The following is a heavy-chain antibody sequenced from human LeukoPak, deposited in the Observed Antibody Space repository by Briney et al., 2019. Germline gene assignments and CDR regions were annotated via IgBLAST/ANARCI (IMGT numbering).Heavy chain of an antibody. D-gene: IGHD3-9*01. V-gene: IGHV3-7*03. CDR2: IKQDGSEK. CDR1: GFTFSSYW. CDR3: AKPESVRYFDWLLSHFDY. J-gene: IGHJ4*02. Sequence: PGGSLRLSCAASGFTFSSYWMSWVRQAPGEGLEWVANIKQDGSEKYYVDSVKGRFTISRDNAKNSLHLQMNSLRAEDTAVYYCAKPESVRYFDWLLSHFDYWGQGTLVTVSS.